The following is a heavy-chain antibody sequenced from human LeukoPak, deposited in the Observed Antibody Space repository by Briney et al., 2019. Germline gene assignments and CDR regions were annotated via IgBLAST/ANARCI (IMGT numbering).Heavy chain of an antibody. CDR2: ISYDGSNK. CDR1: GFTFSSYG. J-gene: IGHJ4*02. Sequence: PGRSLRLSCAASGFTFSSYGMHWVRQAPGKGLEWVAVISYDGSNKYYADSVKGRFTISRDNAKNSLYLQMNSLRAEDTAVYYCARDVRWGQGTLVTVSS. V-gene: IGHV3-30*03. CDR3: ARDVR.